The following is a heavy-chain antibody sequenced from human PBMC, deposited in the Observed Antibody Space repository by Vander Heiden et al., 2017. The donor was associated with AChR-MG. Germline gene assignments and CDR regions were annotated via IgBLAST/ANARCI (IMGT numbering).Heavy chain of an antibody. CDR3: AREEYYYDSSGSLNWFDP. V-gene: IGHV3-53*01. D-gene: IGHD3-22*01. CDR2: IYSGGST. CDR1: GFTVRSNY. J-gene: IGHJ5*02. Sequence: EVQLVESGGGLIQPGGSLRLSCAASGFTVRSNYMSWVRQAPGKGLEWVSVIYSGGSTYYADSVKGRFTISRDNSKNTLYLQMNSLRAEDTAVYYCAREEYYYDSSGSLNWFDPWGQGTLVTVSS.